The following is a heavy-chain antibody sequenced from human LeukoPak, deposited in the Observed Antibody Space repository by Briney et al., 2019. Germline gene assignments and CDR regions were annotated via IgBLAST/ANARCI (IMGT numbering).Heavy chain of an antibody. CDR1: GGSISSYY. J-gene: IGHJ4*02. CDR2: IYTSGST. D-gene: IGHD1-1*01. CDR3: ARLTYVQYILDY. V-gene: IGHV4-4*07. Sequence: PSETLSVTCTVSGGSISSYYWSWLRQPAGKGLEWIGRIYTSGSTNYNPSLTSRVTMSVDTSKNQFSLKLSSVTAADTAVYYCARLTYVQYILDYWGQGTLVTVSS.